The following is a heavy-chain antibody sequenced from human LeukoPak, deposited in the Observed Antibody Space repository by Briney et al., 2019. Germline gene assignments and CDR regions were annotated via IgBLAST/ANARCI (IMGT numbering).Heavy chain of an antibody. J-gene: IGHJ4*02. CDR2: INPRGGST. Sequence: GASVKVSCKASGYTFTSYAMHWVRQAPGQRLERMGIINPRGGSTSYVQKFQGRVTMTRDTSLSTAFMELTGLTSDGTAVYFCAREPPYTGHCDITTCDVSRFDLWGQGTLVAVSS. D-gene: IGHD2-2*01. V-gene: IGHV1-46*01. CDR1: GYTFTSYA. CDR3: AREPPYTGHCDITTCDVSRFDL.